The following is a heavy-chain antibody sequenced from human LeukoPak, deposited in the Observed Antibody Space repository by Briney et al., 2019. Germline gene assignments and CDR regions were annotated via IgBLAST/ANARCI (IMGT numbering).Heavy chain of an antibody. D-gene: IGHD3-10*01. CDR2: INAGNGNT. CDR3: ARGPAVYYYGSGSHHSIDY. J-gene: IGHJ4*02. V-gene: IGHV1-3*01. Sequence: GASVKVSCKASGYTFTSYAMHWVRQAPGQRLEWMGWINAGNGNTKYSQKFQGRVTITRDTSASTAYMELSSLRSEDTAVYYCARGPAVYYYGSGSHHSIDYWGQGTLVTVSS. CDR1: GYTFTSYA.